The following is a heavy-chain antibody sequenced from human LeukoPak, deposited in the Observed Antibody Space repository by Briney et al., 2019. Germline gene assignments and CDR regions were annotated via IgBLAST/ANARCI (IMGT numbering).Heavy chain of an antibody. D-gene: IGHD6-13*01. J-gene: IGHJ4*02. CDR1: GYTFTSYG. V-gene: IGHV1-18*01. Sequence: ASVKVSCKASGYTFTSYGISWVRQAPGQGLEWMGWISAYNGNTNYAQKLQGRVTMTTDTSTSTAYMELRSLRSDDTAVYYCASSRSSWLPDDYWGQGTLVTVSS. CDR2: ISAYNGNT. CDR3: ASSRSSWLPDDY.